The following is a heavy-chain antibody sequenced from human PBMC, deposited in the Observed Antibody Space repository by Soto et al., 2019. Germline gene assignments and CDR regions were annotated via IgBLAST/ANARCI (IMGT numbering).Heavy chain of an antibody. J-gene: IGHJ4*02. CDR3: AKDHRH. Sequence: GGSLRLSCAASGFTFNNYGMHWVRQAPGKGLEWVVVISFDGGNTVYADSVKGRFTISRDNSKNTLYLQMNSLRAEDTAAYYCAKDHRHWGQGTLVTVSS. CDR1: GFTFNNYG. V-gene: IGHV3-30*18. CDR2: ISFDGGNT.